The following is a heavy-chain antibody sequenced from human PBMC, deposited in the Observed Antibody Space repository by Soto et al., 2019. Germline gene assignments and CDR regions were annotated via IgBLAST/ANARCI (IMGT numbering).Heavy chain of an antibody. J-gene: IGHJ4*02. CDR1: GGSISSGGYY. CDR2: INYSGST. Sequence: KSSETLSLTCTVSGGSISSGGYYWSWIRQHPGKGLEWIGYINYSGSTYYNPSLRSRVTISVDTSKNQLSLKVSSVTAADTAVYFCATRLGYGYGYPLDYWGQGTLVTVSS. D-gene: IGHD5-18*01. V-gene: IGHV4-31*03. CDR3: ATRLGYGYGYPLDY.